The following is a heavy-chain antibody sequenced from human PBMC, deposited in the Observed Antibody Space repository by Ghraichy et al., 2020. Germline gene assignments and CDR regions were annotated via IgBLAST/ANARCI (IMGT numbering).Heavy chain of an antibody. D-gene: IGHD6-13*01. Sequence: SETLSLTCTVSGGSISSGGYYWSWIRQHPGKGLEWIGYIYYSGSTYYNPSLKSRVTISVDTSKNQFSLKLSSVTAADTAVYYCARDWGYSSSWYRVSYYYGMDVWGQGTTVTVSS. J-gene: IGHJ6*02. CDR3: ARDWGYSSSWYRVSYYYGMDV. CDR1: GGSISSGGYY. CDR2: IYYSGST. V-gene: IGHV4-31*03.